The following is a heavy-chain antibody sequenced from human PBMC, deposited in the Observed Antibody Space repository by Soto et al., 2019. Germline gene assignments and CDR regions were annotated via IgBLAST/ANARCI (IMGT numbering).Heavy chain of an antibody. CDR3: HGTIVVVPAANSDAFDI. D-gene: IGHD2-2*01. CDR1: GFTFDDYA. J-gene: IGHJ3*02. CDR2: ISWNSGSI. V-gene: IGHV3-9*01. Sequence: GGSLRLSCAASGFTFDDYAMHWVRQAPGKGLEWVSGISWNSGSIGYADSVKGRFTISRDNAKNSLYLQMNSLRAEDTALYYCHGTIVVVPAANSDAFDIWGQGTMVTVSS.